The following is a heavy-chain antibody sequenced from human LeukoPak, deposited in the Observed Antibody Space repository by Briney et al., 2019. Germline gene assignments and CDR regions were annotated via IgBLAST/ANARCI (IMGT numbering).Heavy chain of an antibody. V-gene: IGHV4-61*08. Sequence: SETLSLTCTVSGGSVSSGDYYWSWIRQPPGKGLEWIGYIYYSGNTNYNPSLKSRVTMSLDTSKNQFSLKLRSVTAADTAVYYCARDLSGSSSFGYWGQGTLVTVSS. CDR3: ARDLSGSSSFGY. CDR2: IYYSGNT. D-gene: IGHD6-6*01. CDR1: GGSVSSGDYY. J-gene: IGHJ4*02.